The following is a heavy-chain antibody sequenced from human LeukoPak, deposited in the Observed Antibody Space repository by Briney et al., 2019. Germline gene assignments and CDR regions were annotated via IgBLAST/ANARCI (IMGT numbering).Heavy chain of an antibody. Sequence: PGGSLRLSCAASGFTFSSYSMNWVRQAPGKGLEWVSSISSSSSYIYYADSVKGRFTISRDNAKNSLYLQMNSLRAEDTAVYYCARDGYYDSSGYYYTDAFDIWGQGTMVTVPS. V-gene: IGHV3-21*01. J-gene: IGHJ3*02. CDR2: ISSSSSYI. CDR3: ARDGYYDSSGYYYTDAFDI. CDR1: GFTFSSYS. D-gene: IGHD3-22*01.